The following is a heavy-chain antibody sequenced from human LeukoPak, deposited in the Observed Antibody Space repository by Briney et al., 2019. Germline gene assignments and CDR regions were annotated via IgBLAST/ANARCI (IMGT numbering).Heavy chain of an antibody. J-gene: IGHJ4*02. CDR2: ISGSGGST. CDR1: GFTFSTYA. CDR3: AKERSRYYYDSSGNDY. Sequence: PGGSLRLSCAASGFTFSTYAMSWVRQAPGKGLEWVSAISGSGGSTYYADSVKGRFTISRDNSKNTLYLQMNSLRAEDTAVYYCAKERSRYYYDSSGNDYWGQGTLVTVSS. V-gene: IGHV3-23*01. D-gene: IGHD3-22*01.